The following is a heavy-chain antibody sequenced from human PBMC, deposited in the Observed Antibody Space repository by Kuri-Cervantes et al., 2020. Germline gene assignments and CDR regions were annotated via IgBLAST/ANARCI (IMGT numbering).Heavy chain of an antibody. J-gene: IGHJ4*02. CDR1: GFTFSSYG. D-gene: IGHD3-10*01. CDR2: ISYDGSNK. V-gene: IGHV3-30*18. Sequence: GESLKSSCAASGFTFSSYGMHWVRQAPGKGLEWVAVISYDGSNKYYADSVKGRFTISRDNSKNTLYLQMNSLRAEDTAVYYCVKDPWLMGFGEDLDYWGQGTLVTVSS. CDR3: VKDPWLMGFGEDLDY.